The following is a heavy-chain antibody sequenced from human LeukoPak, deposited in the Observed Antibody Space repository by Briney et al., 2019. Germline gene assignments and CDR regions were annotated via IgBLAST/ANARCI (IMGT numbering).Heavy chain of an antibody. CDR1: GGSNSSYY. J-gene: IGHJ4*02. CDR3: ARSSSWYSFVVREFDY. V-gene: IGHV4-59*01. CDR2: IYYSGST. D-gene: IGHD6-13*01. Sequence: SETLSLTCTVSGGSNSSYYWSWIRQPPGKGLEWIGYIYYSGSTNYNPSLKSRVTISVDTSKNQFSLKLSSVTAADTAVNYRARSSSWYSFVVREFDYWGQGTLVTVSS.